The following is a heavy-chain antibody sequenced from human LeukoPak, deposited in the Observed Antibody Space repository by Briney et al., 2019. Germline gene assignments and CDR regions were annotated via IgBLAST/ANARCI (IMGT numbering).Heavy chain of an antibody. V-gene: IGHV3-21*01. CDR1: GFTFSNSD. Sequence: GSLRLSCAASGFTFSNSDMEWVRQAPGKGLECVSSITPSSTYIYYSESMRGRFTVSRDNSKNSMYPQINSLAAEETAVYYCARNLNSPIAVAGSDYWGQGTLVTVSS. CDR2: ITPSSTYI. D-gene: IGHD6-19*01. J-gene: IGHJ4*02. CDR3: ARNLNSPIAVAGSDY.